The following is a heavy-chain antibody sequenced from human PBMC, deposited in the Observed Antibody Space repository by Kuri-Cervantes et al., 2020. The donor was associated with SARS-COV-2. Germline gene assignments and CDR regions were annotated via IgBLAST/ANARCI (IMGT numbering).Heavy chain of an antibody. V-gene: IGHV1-2*04. D-gene: IGHD5-24*01. CDR1: GYTFTGYY. Sequence: ASVKVSCKASGYTFTGYYMHWVRQAPGQGLEWMGWINPNSGGTNYAQKFQGWVTMTRDTSISTVYMELSRLRSDDTAVYYCARSGPGAISREDGAFDIRGQGTMVTVSS. CDR3: ARSGPGAISREDGAFDI. J-gene: IGHJ3*02. CDR2: INPNSGGT.